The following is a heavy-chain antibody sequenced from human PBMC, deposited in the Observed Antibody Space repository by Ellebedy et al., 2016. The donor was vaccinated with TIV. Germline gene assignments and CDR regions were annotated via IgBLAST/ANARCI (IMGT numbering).Heavy chain of an antibody. Sequence: GGSLRLSCAASRFTFSSYWMTWVRQAPGKGLEWVANINQDGSEKNYVDSVKGRFTISRDNAKNSLFLLMNSLRVEETAVYYCVRGGVELSTSCYSWGQGTLVTVSS. J-gene: IGHJ5*02. D-gene: IGHD2-2*01. CDR2: INQDGSEK. CDR1: RFTFSSYW. CDR3: VRGGVELSTSCYS. V-gene: IGHV3-7*04.